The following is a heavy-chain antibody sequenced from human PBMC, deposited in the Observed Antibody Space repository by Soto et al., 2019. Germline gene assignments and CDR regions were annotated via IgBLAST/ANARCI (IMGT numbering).Heavy chain of an antibody. V-gene: IGHV3-30-3*01. D-gene: IGHD2-8*01. CDR3: ARGGYCSNGVCYAYYYGMDV. J-gene: IGHJ6*02. CDR1: GFTFSSYA. CDR2: ITNDGSNK. Sequence: GGSLRLSCAASGFTFSSYAMHWVRQAPGKGLEWVSVITNDGSNKSYADSVKGRFTISRDNSKNTLYLQMNSLRAEDTAVYYCARGGYCSNGVCYAYYYGMDVWGQGTTVTVSS.